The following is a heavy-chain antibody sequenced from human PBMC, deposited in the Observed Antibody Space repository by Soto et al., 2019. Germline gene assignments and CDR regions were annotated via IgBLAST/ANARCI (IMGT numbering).Heavy chain of an antibody. CDR2: FDPEDGET. D-gene: IGHD4-4*01. CDR1: GYTXTELS. V-gene: IGHV1-24*01. Sequence: SXKVSFKVSGYTXTELSINWVRQAPGKGLEWIGGFDPEDGETIYAKKFQGRVTMTEDTSKETAYMELSSLRSEDTAVYYCATSPGVTPSPFDYWGQGTLVTVS. CDR3: ATSPGVTPSPFDY. J-gene: IGHJ4*02.